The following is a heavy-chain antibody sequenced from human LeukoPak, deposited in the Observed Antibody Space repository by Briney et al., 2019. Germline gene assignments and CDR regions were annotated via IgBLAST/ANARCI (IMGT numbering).Heavy chain of an antibody. CDR1: GFTFRTYG. CDR2: ISYDENAK. V-gene: IGHV3-30-3*01. D-gene: IGHD1-1*01. Sequence: GGSLRLSCAASGFTFRTYGMHWVRQAPGKGLDWVGFISYDENAKYYAHSVEGRFTNTRDNSKNTLYLQMSSLRPDDTAVYYCARDRCDYTTEATSCGLDVWGQGTTVTVSS. J-gene: IGHJ6*02. CDR3: ARDRCDYTTEATSCGLDV.